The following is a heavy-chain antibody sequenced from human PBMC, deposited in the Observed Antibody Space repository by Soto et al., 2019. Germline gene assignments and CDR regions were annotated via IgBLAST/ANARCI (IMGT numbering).Heavy chain of an antibody. Sequence: SETLSLTCTVSGGSISSGGYYWSWIRQHPGKGLEWIGYIYYSGSTYYNPSLKSRVTISVDTSKNQFSLKLSSVTAADTAVYYCARTYCGGDCYLRGPLFDPHFDYWGQGTLVTVSS. CDR3: ARTYCGGDCYLRGPLFDPHFDY. D-gene: IGHD2-21*02. CDR2: IYYSGST. CDR1: GGSISSGGYY. V-gene: IGHV4-31*03. J-gene: IGHJ4*02.